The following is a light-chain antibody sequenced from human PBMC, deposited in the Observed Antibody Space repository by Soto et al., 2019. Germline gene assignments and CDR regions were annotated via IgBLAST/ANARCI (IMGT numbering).Light chain of an antibody. CDR3: QHYYDWPPIFT. V-gene: IGKV3-15*01. Sequence: EIVMTQSPATLSVSPGERATLSCRASQSISSNLAWYQQKPGQAPRLLIYGASTRATGIPARFSGSGSGTEFTLTISSLQSEDFAFYYCQHYYDWPPIFTFGPGTKVDIK. CDR1: QSISSN. CDR2: GAS. J-gene: IGKJ3*01.